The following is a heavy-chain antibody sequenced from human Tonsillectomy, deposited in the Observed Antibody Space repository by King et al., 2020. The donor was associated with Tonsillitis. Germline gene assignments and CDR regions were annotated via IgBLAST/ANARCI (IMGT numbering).Heavy chain of an antibody. V-gene: IGHV3-53*04. J-gene: IGHJ4*02. CDR3: ARAVDLRSFFDQ. Sequence: VQLVESGGGLVQPGGSLRLSCAASGFNVSSNYMNWVRQAPGRGLEWVSIISSGGSTYYADSVKGRFTISRHNSKNTLFLQMNSLRAEDTAVYYCARAVDLRSFFDQWCQGSLVTVAS. CDR2: ISSGGST. D-gene: IGHD6-13*01. CDR1: GFNVSSNY.